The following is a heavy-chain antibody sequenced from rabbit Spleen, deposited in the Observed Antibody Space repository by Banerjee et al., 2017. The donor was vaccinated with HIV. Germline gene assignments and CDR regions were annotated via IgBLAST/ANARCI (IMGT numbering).Heavy chain of an antibody. CDR2: IATDSRSA. Sequence: QEQLVESGGGLVQPGASLTLTCTASGFSFSSSYYVCWVRQAPGKGLEWIGCIATDSRSAYYANWATGRFTISKTSSTTVTLQMPSLTAADKATYFCARDLEANGRRADLWGQGTLVTVS. V-gene: IGHV1S45*01. D-gene: IGHD2-1*01. CDR3: ARDLEANGRRADL. J-gene: IGHJ4*01. CDR1: GFSFSSSYY.